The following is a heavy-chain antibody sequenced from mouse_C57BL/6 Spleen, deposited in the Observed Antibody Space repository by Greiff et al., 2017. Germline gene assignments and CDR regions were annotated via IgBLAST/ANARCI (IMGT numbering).Heavy chain of an antibody. J-gene: IGHJ3*01. D-gene: IGHD1-1*01. CDR2: INPSTGGT. Sequence: EVQLKQSGPELVKPGASVKISCKASGYSFTGYYMHWVKQSSEKSLEWIGEINPSTGGTSYNQKFKGKATLTVDKSSSTAYMQLKSLTSEDSAVYYCASNYGSSYTAWFAYWGQGTLVTVSA. CDR1: GYSFTGYY. V-gene: IGHV1-43*01. CDR3: ASNYGSSYTAWFAY.